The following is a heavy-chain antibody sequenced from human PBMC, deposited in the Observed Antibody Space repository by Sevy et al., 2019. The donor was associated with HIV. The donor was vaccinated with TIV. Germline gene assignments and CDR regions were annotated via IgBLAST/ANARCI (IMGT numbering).Heavy chain of an antibody. CDR2: VKSKTDGGTI. J-gene: IGHJ4*02. Sequence: GGSLRLSCAASGFNFRLTWMSWVRQAPGKGLQWVGRVKSKTDGGTIDYATPVKGRFSISRDDSKDTLYLQMNSLKSEDTGMYFCTTDAHISSYYPEGDHDFWGQGTLVTVSS. CDR1: GFNFRLTW. CDR3: TTDAHISSYYPEGDHDF. D-gene: IGHD3-22*01. V-gene: IGHV3-15*01.